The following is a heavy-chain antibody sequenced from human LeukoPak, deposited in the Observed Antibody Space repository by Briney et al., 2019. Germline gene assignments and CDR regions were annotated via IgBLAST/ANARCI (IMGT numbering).Heavy chain of an antibody. CDR3: VRDTGNFFLPYFYYMDV. CDR2: ISSSGGST. CDR1: GFTFSSYA. D-gene: IGHD1-1*01. V-gene: IGHV3-23*01. J-gene: IGHJ6*03. Sequence: GGSLRLSCAASGFTFSSYAMSWVRQAPGKGLEWVSAISSSGGSTYYADSVKGRFTISRDNSKNTLYLQMNSLRAEDTAVYYCVRDTGNFFLPYFYYMDVWGKGTTVTVSS.